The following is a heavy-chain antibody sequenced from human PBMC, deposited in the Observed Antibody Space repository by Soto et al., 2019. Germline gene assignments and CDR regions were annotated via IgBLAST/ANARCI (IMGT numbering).Heavy chain of an antibody. CDR3: AHRPRGYAYYFDY. Sequence: QITLKESGLTLVKPTQTLTLTCTFSGFSLSTRGVAVGWFRQPPGKALEWLALIYWDEDKWYSPSLKSRLTITDDTAKNQVVLTITNMDPVDTATYYCAHRPRGYAYYFDYWGQGTLVTVSS. V-gene: IGHV2-5*02. CDR1: GFSLSTRGVA. D-gene: IGHD5-12*01. J-gene: IGHJ4*02. CDR2: IYWDEDK.